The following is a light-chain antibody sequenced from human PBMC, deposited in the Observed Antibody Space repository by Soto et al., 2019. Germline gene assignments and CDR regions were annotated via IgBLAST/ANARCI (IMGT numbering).Light chain of an antibody. Sequence: QSVLTQPPSASETPGQRVIISCSGGSSSIGSNTVNWYQQVPGTAPKLLIYNDNQRPSGVPDRFSGSKSGTSASLAISGLQSEDEADYYCATWDGSLNGVVFGGGTKLTVL. V-gene: IGLV1-44*01. CDR2: NDN. J-gene: IGLJ3*02. CDR1: SSSIGSNT. CDR3: ATWDGSLNGVV.